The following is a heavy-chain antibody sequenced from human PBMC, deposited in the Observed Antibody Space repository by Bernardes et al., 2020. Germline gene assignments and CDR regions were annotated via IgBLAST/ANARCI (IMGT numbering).Heavy chain of an antibody. CDR1: GLTVSTNY. D-gene: IGHD3-3*01. V-gene: IGHV3-53*01. J-gene: IGHJ5*02. CDR3: ARLRPTLWFDP. Sequence: GGSLRLSCASSGLTVSTNYMSWVRQAPGEGPEWVSVIYSGDSTYYADSVKGRFTISRDDSKNTVYLQMNSLRAEDTAVYYCARLRPTLWFDPWGKGTLVTVSS. CDR2: IYSGDST.